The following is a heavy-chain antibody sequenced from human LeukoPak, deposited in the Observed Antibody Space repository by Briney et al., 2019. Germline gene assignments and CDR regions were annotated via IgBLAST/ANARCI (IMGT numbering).Heavy chain of an antibody. CDR3: ARERTRSGTTLGY. CDR1: GGTFSSYA. CDR2: IIPIFGTA. V-gene: IGHV1-69*13. D-gene: IGHD1-1*01. J-gene: IGHJ4*02. Sequence: SVKVSCKASGGTFSSYAISWVRQAPGQGLEWMGGIIPIFGTANYAQKFQGRVTITADESTSTAYMELSSLRSEGTAVYYCARERTRSGTTLGYWGQGTLVTVSS.